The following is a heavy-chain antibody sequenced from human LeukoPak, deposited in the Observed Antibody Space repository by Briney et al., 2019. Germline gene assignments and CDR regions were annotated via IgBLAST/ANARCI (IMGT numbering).Heavy chain of an antibody. V-gene: IGHV3-74*03. J-gene: IGHJ4*02. CDR2: ISSDGSRT. CDR1: GFTFRNHW. D-gene: IGHD6-6*01. Sequence: GGSLRLSCAASGFTFRNHWMHWVRQTPGKGLVWVSRISSDGSRTTYADSVKGRITISRDNAKNTLYLQMNNLRAEDTAMYYCARDQRVTGRPDIDYWGQGTLVIVSS. CDR3: ARDQRVTGRPDIDY.